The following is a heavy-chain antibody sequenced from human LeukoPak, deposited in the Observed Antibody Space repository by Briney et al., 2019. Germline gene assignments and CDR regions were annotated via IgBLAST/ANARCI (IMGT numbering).Heavy chain of an antibody. Sequence: GGSLRLSCAASGFTFSTNYMTWVRQAPGKGLEWVSLIYSGGYTDYADSVKGRFTISRDNSKNTLDLQMNSLRAEDTAVYYCARGRQLGGPTTVYFDYWGQGTLVTVSS. J-gene: IGHJ4*02. CDR3: ARGRQLGGPTTVYFDY. V-gene: IGHV3-66*01. CDR1: GFTFSTNY. CDR2: IYSGGYT. D-gene: IGHD3-16*01.